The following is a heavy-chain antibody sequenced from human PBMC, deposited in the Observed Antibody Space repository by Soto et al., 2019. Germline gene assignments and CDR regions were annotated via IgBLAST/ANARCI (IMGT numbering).Heavy chain of an antibody. CDR2: ISDSGATT. V-gene: IGHV3-23*01. Sequence: PGGSLRLSCAASGFPFGENAKGWVGQAPGKGLEWVSGISDSGATTYYADSVRGRFTISRDNSKNTLYLQMKSLRAEVSASYYCAKEDTSSGSLDYWGQGALVTVSS. D-gene: IGHD6-19*01. CDR3: AKEDTSSGSLDY. CDR1: GFPFGENA. J-gene: IGHJ4*02.